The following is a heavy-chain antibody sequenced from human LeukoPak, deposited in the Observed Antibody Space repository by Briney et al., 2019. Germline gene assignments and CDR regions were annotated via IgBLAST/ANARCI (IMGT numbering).Heavy chain of an antibody. V-gene: IGHV1-69*13. CDR1: GGTFSSYA. CDR3: AGTIESSTSLWY. Sequence: SVKVSCKAPGGTFSSYAISWVRQAPGQGLEWMGGIIPIFGTANYAQKFQGRVTITADESTSTAYMELSSLRSEDTAVYYCAGTIESSTSLWYWGQGTLVTVSS. J-gene: IGHJ4*02. D-gene: IGHD2-2*01. CDR2: IIPIFGTA.